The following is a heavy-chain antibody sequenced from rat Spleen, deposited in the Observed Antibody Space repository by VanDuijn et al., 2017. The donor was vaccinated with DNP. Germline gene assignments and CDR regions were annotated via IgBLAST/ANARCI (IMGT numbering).Heavy chain of an antibody. Sequence: EVQLVESGGGLVQPGRPLKLSCTASGFTFSFYGMAWVRQAPKKGLEWVASISASGGSTSYRDSVKGRFTISRDNAKSTLYLQMDSLRSEDTATYYCTTDFERGYWGQGTLVTVSS. V-gene: IGHV5-27*01. CDR3: TTDFERGY. CDR1: GFTFSFYG. CDR2: ISASGGST. J-gene: IGHJ3*01. D-gene: IGHD1-11*01.